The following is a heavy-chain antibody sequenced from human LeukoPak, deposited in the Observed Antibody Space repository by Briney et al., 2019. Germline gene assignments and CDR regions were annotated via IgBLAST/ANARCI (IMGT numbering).Heavy chain of an antibody. CDR1: GGSFSGYY. D-gene: IGHD3-22*01. CDR2: INHSGST. V-gene: IGHV4-34*01. Sequence: SETLSLTCAVYGGSFSGYYWGWIRQPPGKGLEWIGEINHSGSTNYNPSLKSRVTISVDTSKNQFSLKLSSVTAADTAVYYCARGLITLRYNWFDPWGQGTLVTVSS. CDR3: ARGLITLRYNWFDP. J-gene: IGHJ5*02.